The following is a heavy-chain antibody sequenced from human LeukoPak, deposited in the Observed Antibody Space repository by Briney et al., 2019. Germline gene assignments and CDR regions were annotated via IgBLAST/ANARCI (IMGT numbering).Heavy chain of an antibody. V-gene: IGHV1-18*01. Sequence: ASVTVSFTASGYTFTIYGISWVRQAPGQGLEWMGWISAYNGNTNYAQKLQGRVTITTDTSTSTAYMELRSLRSDDTAVYYCARGAAAGTWPFDPWGQGTLVTVSS. J-gene: IGHJ5*02. CDR1: GYTFTIYG. CDR2: ISAYNGNT. CDR3: ARGAAAGTWPFDP. D-gene: IGHD6-13*01.